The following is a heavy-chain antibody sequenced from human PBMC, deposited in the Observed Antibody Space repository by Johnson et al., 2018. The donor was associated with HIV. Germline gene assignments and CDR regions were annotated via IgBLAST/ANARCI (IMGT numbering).Heavy chain of an antibody. CDR1: GFTFSSYG. D-gene: IGHD2-15*01. CDR3: ARSWGGYCSGGSCYGAPGAFDI. J-gene: IGHJ3*02. CDR2: ISYDGSNK. V-gene: IGHV3-30*03. Sequence: QVQLMESGGGVVQPGRSLRLSCAASGFTFSSYGMHWVRQAPGKGLEWVAVISYDGSNKYYADSVKGRFTISRDNSKNTLYLQMNSLRAEDTAVYYCARSWGGYCSGGSCYGAPGAFDIWGQGTMVTVSS.